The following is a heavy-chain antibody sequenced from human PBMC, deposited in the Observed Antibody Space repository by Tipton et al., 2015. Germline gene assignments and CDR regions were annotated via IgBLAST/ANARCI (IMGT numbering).Heavy chain of an antibody. CDR3: AREGGYCSGGSCYNRDYYYYGMDV. V-gene: IGHV4-59*01. D-gene: IGHD2-15*01. J-gene: IGHJ6*02. CDR1: GDSINRYY. Sequence: TLSLTCSVSGDSINRYYWSWIRQPPGKGLECIGYIYYTGSTHYNPSLKSRVTISVDTSKSQFSLKVSSVTAADTAVYYCAREGGYCSGGSCYNRDYYYYGMDVWGQGTTVTVSS. CDR2: IYYTGST.